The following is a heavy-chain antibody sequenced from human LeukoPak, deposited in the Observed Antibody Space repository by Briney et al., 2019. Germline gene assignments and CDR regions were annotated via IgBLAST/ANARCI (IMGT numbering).Heavy chain of an antibody. CDR2: IYPGDSDT. CDR3: ARSKGYSYANYFDY. V-gene: IGHV5-51*01. Sequence: GESLQISCQASGSSFTSYWIGGVRQVPGKGREWMGIIYPGDSDTRYSPSFQGQVTISADKSISTAYLQWSSLKASDTAMYYCARSKGYSYANYFDYWGQGTLVTVSS. CDR1: GSSFTSYW. D-gene: IGHD5-18*01. J-gene: IGHJ4*02.